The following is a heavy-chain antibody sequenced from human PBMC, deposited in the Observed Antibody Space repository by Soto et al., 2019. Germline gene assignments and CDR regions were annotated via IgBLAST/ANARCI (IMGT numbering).Heavy chain of an antibody. J-gene: IGHJ4*02. CDR2: ISSSSSTI. CDR1: GFTFRSYS. Sequence: EVQLVESGGGLVQPGGSLRLSCAASGFTFRSYSMNWVRQAPGKGLEWVSYISSSSSTIYYADSVKGRFTISRDNAKNSLYLQMNSLRDEDTAVYYCARETSSWSQHFDYWGQGTLVTVSS. V-gene: IGHV3-48*02. D-gene: IGHD6-13*01. CDR3: ARETSSWSQHFDY.